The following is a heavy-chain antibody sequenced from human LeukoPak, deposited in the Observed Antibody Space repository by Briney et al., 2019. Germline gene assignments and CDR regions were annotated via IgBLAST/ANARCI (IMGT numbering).Heavy chain of an antibody. V-gene: IGHV4-34*01. D-gene: IGHD3-10*01. CDR1: GGSFSGYY. J-gene: IGHJ5*02. CDR2: INRSGST. Sequence: SETLSLTCAVYGGSFSGYYWSWIRQPPGKGLEWIGEINRSGSTNYNPSLKSRVTISVDTSKNQFSLKLSSVTAADTAVYYCARRKLLWFGELLSGWFDRWGQGTLVTVSS. CDR3: ARRKLLWFGELLSGWFDR.